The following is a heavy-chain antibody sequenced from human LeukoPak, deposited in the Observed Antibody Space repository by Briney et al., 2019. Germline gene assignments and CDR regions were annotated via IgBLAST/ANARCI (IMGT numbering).Heavy chain of an antibody. V-gene: IGHV3-23*01. Sequence: QTGGSLRLSCAASGFTFTNYAMSWVRQAPGKGLEWVSSINPSSGNTYYADSVKGRFTISGDNSKNTLYLQMNSLRAEDTAVYYCAKIRLEESATGYWGQGTLVTVSS. CDR2: INPSSGNT. CDR1: GFTFTNYA. D-gene: IGHD2-15*01. CDR3: AKIRLEESATGY. J-gene: IGHJ4*02.